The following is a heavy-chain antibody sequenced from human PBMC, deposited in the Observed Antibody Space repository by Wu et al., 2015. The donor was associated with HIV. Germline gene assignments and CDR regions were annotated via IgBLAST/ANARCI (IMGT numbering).Heavy chain of an antibody. CDR3: ARATYYYDSSGYYLTPYYFDY. Sequence: QVQLVQSGAEVKKPGASVEVSCKTSGYTFTGYYMHWVRQAPGQGLEWMGWINPNSGGTNYAQKFQGRVTMTRDTSISTAYMELSRLRSDDTAVYYCARATYYYDSSGYYLTPYYFDYWARERWSPSPQ. V-gene: IGHV1-2*02. CDR1: GYTFTGYY. CDR2: INPNSGGT. J-gene: IGHJ4*02. D-gene: IGHD3-22*01.